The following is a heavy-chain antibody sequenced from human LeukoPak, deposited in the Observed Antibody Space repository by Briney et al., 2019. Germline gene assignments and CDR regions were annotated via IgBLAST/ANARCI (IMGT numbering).Heavy chain of an antibody. J-gene: IGHJ4*02. D-gene: IGHD6-13*01. V-gene: IGHV1-8*01. CDR2: MNPNSANT. CDR1: GYTFTSWD. Sequence: ASVKVSCKASGYTFTSWDINWVRQATGQGLEWMGWMNPNSANTGYAQKFQGRVTMTRNTFISTAYMELSSLTSEDTAVYYCARVKGSSWPDSWGQGTLVTVSS. CDR3: ARVKGSSWPDS.